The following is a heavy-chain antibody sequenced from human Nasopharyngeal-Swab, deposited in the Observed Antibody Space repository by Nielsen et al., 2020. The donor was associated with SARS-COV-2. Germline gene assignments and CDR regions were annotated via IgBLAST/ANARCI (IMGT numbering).Heavy chain of an antibody. D-gene: IGHD4-23*01. CDR2: ISGDGGST. CDR1: GFTFDDYA. Sequence: GVLKISCAASGFTFDDYAMHWVRQAPGKGLEWVSLISGDGGSTYYADSVKGRFTISRDNSKNSLYLQMNSLRTEDTALYYCAKVLTPVVTPDEDIWGQGTMVTVSS. J-gene: IGHJ3*02. CDR3: AKVLTPVVTPDEDI. V-gene: IGHV3-43*02.